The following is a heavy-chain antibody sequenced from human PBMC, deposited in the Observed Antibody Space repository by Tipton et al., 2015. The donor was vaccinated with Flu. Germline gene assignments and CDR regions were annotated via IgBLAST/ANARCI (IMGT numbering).Heavy chain of an antibody. Sequence: RSLRLSCTASGFSFVDYSMSWVRQAPGKGLECVGFIRSRAHGGTTEYAASVEGRFTISRDDSQSIAYLQMNSLRTEDTGVYYCSRGGSYAYDIWGQGTMVTVSS. CDR1: GFSFVDYS. CDR2: IRSRAHGGTT. V-gene: IGHV3-49*04. CDR3: SRGGSYAYDI. J-gene: IGHJ3*02.